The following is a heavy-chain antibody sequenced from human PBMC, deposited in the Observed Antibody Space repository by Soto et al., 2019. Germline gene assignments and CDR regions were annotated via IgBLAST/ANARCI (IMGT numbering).Heavy chain of an antibody. CDR3: VREVEIVRGMISLGY. CDR1: GYTFTTYG. CDR2: ISAYSGDT. V-gene: IGHV1-18*04. D-gene: IGHD2-2*03. Sequence: QVQLVQSGGEVKKPGASVRVSFKTSGYTFTTYGISWVRQAPGQGFERMGWISAYSGDTRYAQKFQGGVAMTRDTSTSTAYMELGRLRSVDTDVYYCVREVEIVRGMISLGYWNQGTLVTVSS. J-gene: IGHJ4*02.